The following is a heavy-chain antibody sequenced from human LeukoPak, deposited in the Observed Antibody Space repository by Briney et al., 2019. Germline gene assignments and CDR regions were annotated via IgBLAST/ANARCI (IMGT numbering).Heavy chain of an antibody. Sequence: GGSLRLSCAASGFTFSSYSMNWVRQAPGKGLEWVSSISSSSSYIYYADSVKGRFTISRDNAKNSLYLQMNSLRAEDTAVYYCARGPSSGWPNWFDPWGQGTLVTVSS. CDR1: GFTFSSYS. CDR2: ISSSSSYI. J-gene: IGHJ5*02. CDR3: ARGPSSGWPNWFDP. D-gene: IGHD6-19*01. V-gene: IGHV3-21*01.